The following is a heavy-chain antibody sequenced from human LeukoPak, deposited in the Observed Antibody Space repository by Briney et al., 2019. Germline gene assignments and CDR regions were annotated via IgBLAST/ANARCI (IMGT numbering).Heavy chain of an antibody. D-gene: IGHD3-9*01. J-gene: IGHJ6*02. CDR2: INHIRST. CDR1: GGSSSVYY. V-gene: IGHV4-34*01. Sequence: KPSETLSLTCAVDGGSSSVYYWSWTRQPPGKGLEWIGEINHIRSTTYNPSLKTRVTIPVDTSKNQFSLKLSSVTAADTAVYYCARVDYDGTVRYFVWLGVGGRYGIDVWGQGTTVTVSS. CDR3: ARVDYDGTVRYFVWLGVGGRYGIDV.